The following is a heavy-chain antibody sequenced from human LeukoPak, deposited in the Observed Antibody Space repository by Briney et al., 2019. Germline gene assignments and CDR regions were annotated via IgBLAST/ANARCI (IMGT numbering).Heavy chain of an antibody. J-gene: IGHJ4*02. CDR1: GFTFSSYR. Sequence: PGGSLRLSCAASGFTFSSYRMNWLRQAPGKALEWVSSISSSSNYILYAVSVKGRFTIYRDNPKNSLYKQMNSLRAEDTAVYYCARERRTYYYDSSGYSTDDWGQGTLVTVSS. CDR2: ISSSSNYI. D-gene: IGHD3-22*01. V-gene: IGHV3-21*01. CDR3: ARERRTYYYDSSGYSTDD.